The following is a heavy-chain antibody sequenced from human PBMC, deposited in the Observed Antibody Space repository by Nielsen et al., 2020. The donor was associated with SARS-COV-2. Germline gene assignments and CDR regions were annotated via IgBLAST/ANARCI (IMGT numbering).Heavy chain of an antibody. J-gene: IGHJ6*02. CDR3: VKWVQLDLGYYYHGMDV. V-gene: IGHV3-23*01. Sequence: GESLKISCAASGFTFSDYAMAWVRQAPGKGLEWVSVIKTNGGITYYADSAKGRFTISRDNSKNILYLQMNSLRVEDTAVYYCVKWVQLDLGYYYHGMDVWGQGTTVTVSS. CDR2: IKTNGGIT. D-gene: IGHD6-6*01. CDR1: GFTFSDYA.